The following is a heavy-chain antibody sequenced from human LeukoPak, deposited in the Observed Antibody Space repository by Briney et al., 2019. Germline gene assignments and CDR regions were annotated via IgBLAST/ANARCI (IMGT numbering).Heavy chain of an antibody. Sequence: SQTVSLTCAISGDSVSSNSAGWSWIRQSPSRGLEWLGRTYYRSKWYNDYAVSVKSRITINPDTSKNQLSLQLNSVTPEDTAVYYCARGGGAIATWGQGTLVTVSS. J-gene: IGHJ5*02. CDR1: GDSVSSNSAG. D-gene: IGHD3-16*01. CDR2: TYYRSKWYN. CDR3: ARGGGAIAT. V-gene: IGHV6-1*01.